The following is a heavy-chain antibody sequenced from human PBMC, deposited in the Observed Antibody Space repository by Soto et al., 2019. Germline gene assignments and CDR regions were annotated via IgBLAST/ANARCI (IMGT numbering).Heavy chain of an antibody. CDR1: GGTFSSYA. CDR2: IIPIFGTA. CDR3: ARDLVVVVPAAIRDDAFDI. Sequence: QVQLVQSGPEVKKPGSSVKVSCKASGGTFSSYAISWVRQAPGQGLEWMGGIIPIFGTANYAQKFQGRVTITADESTSTAYMELSSLRSEDTAVYYCARDLVVVVPAAIRDDAFDIWGQGTMVTVSS. D-gene: IGHD2-2*02. V-gene: IGHV1-69*01. J-gene: IGHJ3*02.